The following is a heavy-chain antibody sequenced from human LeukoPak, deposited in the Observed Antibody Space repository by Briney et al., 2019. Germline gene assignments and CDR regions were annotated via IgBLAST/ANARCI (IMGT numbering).Heavy chain of an antibody. D-gene: IGHD6-13*01. Sequence: GGSLRLSCAASGFTFSDYDMNWVRQAPGKGLEWVSSITTTSTYIYYGDSVKGRFTISRDNAKSSLYLQMNSLRAEDTAVYYCARDLGSSIWRSLDYYNMDVCGRGTTVTVSS. CDR3: ARDLGSSIWRSLDYYNMDV. J-gene: IGHJ6*03. V-gene: IGHV3-21*04. CDR1: GFTFSDYD. CDR2: ITTTSTYI.